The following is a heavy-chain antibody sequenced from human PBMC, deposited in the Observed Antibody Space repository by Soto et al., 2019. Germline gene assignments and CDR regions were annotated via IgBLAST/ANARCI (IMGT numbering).Heavy chain of an antibody. CDR3: ARHKAAAGSFGY. CDR2: IYYSGST. V-gene: IGHV4-59*08. Sequence: QVQLQESGPGLVKPSETLSLTCTVSGGSISSYYWSWIRQPPGKGLEWIGYIYYSGSTNYNPSLKSRVTISVDTSKNQFSLKLSSVTAADTAVYYCARHKAAAGSFGYWGQGTLVTVSS. J-gene: IGHJ4*02. CDR1: GGSISSYY. D-gene: IGHD6-13*01.